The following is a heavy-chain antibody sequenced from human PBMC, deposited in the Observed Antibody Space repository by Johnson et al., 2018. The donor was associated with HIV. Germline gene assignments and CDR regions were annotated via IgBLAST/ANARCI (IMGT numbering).Heavy chain of an antibody. V-gene: IGHV3-74*02. D-gene: IGHD2-8*01. CDR3: AKGGIVLMVYHPAEAFDI. CDR1: GFTFSSYW. Sequence: VQLVESGGGLVQPGGSLRLSCAASGFTFSSYWMHWVRQAPGKGLVWVSLISWYGGTTNYADSVKCRFTISRYNNKNSLYLQMNSLRAEDTAVYYYAKGGIVLMVYHPAEAFDIWGQGTMVTVSS. J-gene: IGHJ3*02. CDR2: ISWYGGTT.